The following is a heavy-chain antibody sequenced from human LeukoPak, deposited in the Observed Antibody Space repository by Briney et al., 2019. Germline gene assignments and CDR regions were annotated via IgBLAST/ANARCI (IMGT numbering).Heavy chain of an antibody. V-gene: IGHV3-33*01. Sequence: GGPLRLSCAASGFTFSSYGMHWVRQAPGKGLEWVAVIWYDGSNKYYVDSVKGRFTISRDNSKNTLYLQMNSLRAEDTAVYYCARGYCSGGSCSISDYWGQGTLVTVSS. CDR1: GFTFSSYG. CDR3: ARGYCSGGSCSISDY. CDR2: IWYDGSNK. J-gene: IGHJ4*02. D-gene: IGHD2-15*01.